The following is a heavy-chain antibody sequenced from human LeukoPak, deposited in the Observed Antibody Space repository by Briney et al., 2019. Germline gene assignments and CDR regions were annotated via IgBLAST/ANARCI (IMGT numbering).Heavy chain of an antibody. D-gene: IGHD5-18*01. J-gene: IGHJ4*02. Sequence: PGGSLRLSCAASGFTFSSYAMHWVRQAPGKGLEWVAVISYDGSNKYYADSVKGRFTISRDNSKNTLYLQMNSLRAEDTAVYYCARGRGYSYGYSGGHYFDYWGQGTLVTVSS. CDR2: ISYDGSNK. V-gene: IGHV3-30*01. CDR3: ARGRGYSYGYSGGHYFDY. CDR1: GFTFSSYA.